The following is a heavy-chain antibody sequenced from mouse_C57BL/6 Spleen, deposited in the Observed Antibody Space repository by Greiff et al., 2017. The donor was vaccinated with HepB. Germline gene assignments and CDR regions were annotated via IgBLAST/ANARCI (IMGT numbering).Heavy chain of an antibody. V-gene: IGHV1-81*01. J-gene: IGHJ3*01. D-gene: IGHD1-1*01. Sequence: VQLVESGAELARPGASVKLSCKASGYTFTSYGISWVKQRTGQGLEWIGEIYPRSGNTYYNEKFKGKATLTADKSSSTAYMELRSLTSEDSAVYVCARGEVTTVVPFAYWGQGTLVTVSA. CDR3: ARGEVTTVVPFAY. CDR1: GYTFTSYG. CDR2: IYPRSGNT.